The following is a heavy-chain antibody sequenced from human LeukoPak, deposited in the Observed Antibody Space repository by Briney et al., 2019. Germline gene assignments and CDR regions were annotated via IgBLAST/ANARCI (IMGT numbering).Heavy chain of an antibody. J-gene: IGHJ4*02. CDR3: ARGTLYRVSSYYLVF. D-gene: IGHD6-6*01. CDR2: GYYRGTT. CDR1: VGPITRSRYY. V-gene: IGHV4-39*06. Sequence: SSETLSLTCTVSVGPITRSRYYWARSPRPRGEGREWIGSGYYRGTTSYNRARKSRVTISVDLSKNDSALRLRCGTGPDRALYYCARGTLYRVSSYYLVFWGQGSQVTVSS.